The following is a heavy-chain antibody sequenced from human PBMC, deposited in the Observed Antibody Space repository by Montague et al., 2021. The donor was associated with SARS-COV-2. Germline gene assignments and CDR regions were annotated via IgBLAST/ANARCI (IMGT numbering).Heavy chain of an antibody. D-gene: IGHD3-10*01. CDR3: AGVHPLWFGELLLDYYYYYGMDV. V-gene: IGHV4-4*02. Sequence: SETLSLTCAVSGGSISSSNWWSWVRQPPGKVLEWIGEIYHSGSTNYNPSLKSRATISVDKSKNQFSLKLSSVTAADTAVYYSAGVHPLWFGELLLDYYYYYGMDVWGQGTTVTVSS. CDR1: GGSISSSNW. J-gene: IGHJ6*02. CDR2: IYHSGST.